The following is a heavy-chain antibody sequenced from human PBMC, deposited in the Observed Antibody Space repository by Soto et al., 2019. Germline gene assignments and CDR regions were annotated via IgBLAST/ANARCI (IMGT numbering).Heavy chain of an antibody. CDR3: ATQNSDYGSGTYSY. V-gene: IGHV1-2*04. Sequence: QVQLMQSGAEVKKPGASVKVSCKASGYTFTDYQIHWVRQAPGQGLEWMGWINPNSGDTNFAEKFQGWVTMTRDVSISTAYLDLGSLKSDDTAVYYCATQNSDYGSGTYSYWGQGTLVTVSS. J-gene: IGHJ4*02. CDR1: GYTFTDYQ. CDR2: INPNSGDT. D-gene: IGHD3-10*01.